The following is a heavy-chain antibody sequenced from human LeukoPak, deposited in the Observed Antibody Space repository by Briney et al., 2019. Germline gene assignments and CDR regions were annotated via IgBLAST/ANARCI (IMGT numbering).Heavy chain of an antibody. CDR1: GGSISSYY. CDR3: ARDPHLFGLNYFDY. CDR2: IYYSGST. V-gene: IGHV4-59*12. J-gene: IGHJ4*02. D-gene: IGHD3-16*01. Sequence: SETLSLTCTVSGGSISSYYWSWIRQPPGKGLEWIGSIYYSGSTYYNPSLKSRVTISVDTSKNQFSLKLSSVTAADTAVYYCARDPHLFGLNYFDYWGQGTLVTVSS.